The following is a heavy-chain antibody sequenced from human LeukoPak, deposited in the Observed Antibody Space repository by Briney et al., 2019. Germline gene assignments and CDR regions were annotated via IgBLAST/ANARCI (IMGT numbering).Heavy chain of an antibody. Sequence: PSQTLPLTCTVSGGSISSGDYYWSWIRQPPGKGLEWIGYIYYSGSTYYNPSLKSRVTISVDTSKNQFSLKLSSVTAADTAVYYCAARQITMIVVVPTGDAFDIWGQGTMVTVSS. CDR3: AARQITMIVVVPTGDAFDI. CDR2: IYYSGST. V-gene: IGHV4-30-4*01. J-gene: IGHJ3*02. CDR1: GGSISSGDYY. D-gene: IGHD3-22*01.